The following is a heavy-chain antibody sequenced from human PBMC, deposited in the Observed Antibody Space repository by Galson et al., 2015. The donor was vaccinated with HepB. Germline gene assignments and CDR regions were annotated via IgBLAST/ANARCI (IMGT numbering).Heavy chain of an antibody. V-gene: IGHV1-24*01. CDR2: FDPEDGET. CDR3: ATLKYGSTWFDY. J-gene: IGHJ4*02. CDR1: GYTLTELS. Sequence: SVKVSCKVSGYTLTELSMHWVRQAPGKGLEWMGGFDPEDGETIYAQKFQGRVTMTEDTSTDTAYMELSSLRSEDTAVYYCATLKYGSTWFDYWGQGTLVTVSS. D-gene: IGHD3-10*01.